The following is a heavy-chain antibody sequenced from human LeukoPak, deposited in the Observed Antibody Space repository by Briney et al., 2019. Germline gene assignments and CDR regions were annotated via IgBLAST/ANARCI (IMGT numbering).Heavy chain of an antibody. J-gene: IGHJ4*02. CDR2: IYYSGST. Sequence: SETLSLTCTVSGGSISSYYWSWIRQPPGKGLEWIGYIYYSGSTNYNPSFKSRVTISVDTSKNQFSLKLSSVTAADTAVYYCARVDPDSSSTLEVFDYWGQGTLVTVSS. D-gene: IGHD6-6*01. CDR3: ARVDPDSSSTLEVFDY. CDR1: GGSISSYY. V-gene: IGHV4-59*01.